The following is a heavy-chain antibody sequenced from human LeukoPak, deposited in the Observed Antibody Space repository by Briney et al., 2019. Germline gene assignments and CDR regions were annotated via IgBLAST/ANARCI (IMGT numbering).Heavy chain of an antibody. CDR1: GYKFTDDY. CDR3: ARDYPYYPEAFDY. CDR2: INPDSGFT. J-gene: IGHJ4*02. D-gene: IGHD3-22*01. Sequence: ASVKVSCKASGYKFTDDYMHWVRQAPGQGLEFMGWINPDSGFTNYAQKFKGRVTMTTDTSTSTAYMELRSLRSDDTAVYYCARDYPYYPEAFDYWGQGTLVTVSS. V-gene: IGHV1-2*02.